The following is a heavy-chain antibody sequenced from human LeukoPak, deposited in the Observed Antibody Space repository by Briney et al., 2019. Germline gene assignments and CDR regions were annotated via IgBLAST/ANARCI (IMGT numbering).Heavy chain of an antibody. D-gene: IGHD3-22*01. CDR2: IWYDGSNK. V-gene: IGHV3-33*08. Sequence: GESLRLSCTASGFTFSNFWMGWVRQAPGKGLEWVAVIWYDGSNKYYADSVKGRFTISRDNSKNTLYLQMNSLRAEDTAVYYCAREYYYDSSGYYNSTNFDYWGQGTLVTVSS. CDR3: AREYYYDSSGYYNSTNFDY. CDR1: GFTFSNFW. J-gene: IGHJ4*02.